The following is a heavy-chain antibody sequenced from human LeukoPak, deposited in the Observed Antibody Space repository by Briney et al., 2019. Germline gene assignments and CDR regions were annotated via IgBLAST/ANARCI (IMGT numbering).Heavy chain of an antibody. J-gene: IGHJ4*02. D-gene: IGHD2-15*01. V-gene: IGHV1-18*01. Sequence: ASVKVSCKASGYTLTSYGISWVRQAPGQGLEWMGWISAYNGNTNYAQKLQGRVTMTTDTSTSTAYMELRSLRSDDTAVYYCARSVVAATTYYFDYWGQGTLVTVSS. CDR2: ISAYNGNT. CDR3: ARSVVAATTYYFDY. CDR1: GYTLTSYG.